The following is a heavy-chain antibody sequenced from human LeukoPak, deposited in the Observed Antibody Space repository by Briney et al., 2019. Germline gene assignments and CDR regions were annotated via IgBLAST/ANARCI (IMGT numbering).Heavy chain of an antibody. J-gene: IGHJ6*04. Sequence: QPGGSLRLSCAASGFTFSSYEMNWVRQAPGKGLEWVSYISGSASTIYADSVKGRFTISRDNAKNSLYLQMNSLRAEDTAVYYCAELGITMIGGVWGKGTTVTISS. CDR3: AELGITMIGGV. CDR1: GFTFSSYE. V-gene: IGHV3-48*03. D-gene: IGHD3-10*02. CDR2: ISGSASTI.